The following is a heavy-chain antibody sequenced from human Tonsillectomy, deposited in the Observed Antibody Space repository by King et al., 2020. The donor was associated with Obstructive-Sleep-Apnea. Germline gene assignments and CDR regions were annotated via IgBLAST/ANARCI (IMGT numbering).Heavy chain of an antibody. V-gene: IGHV1-2*04. CDR2: INPNSGDT. D-gene: IGHD4-17*01. Sequence: QVQLVESGAEVKKPGASVKVSCKASGYTFTGYYMHWVRQAPGQGLEWMGWINPNSGDTNYAQKFQDWVTMTRDTSISTAYMELSRLRSDDTAVYYCARDSLLDYGDYLDYWGQGTLVTVSS. CDR3: ARDSLLDYGDYLDY. J-gene: IGHJ4*02. CDR1: GYTFTGYY.